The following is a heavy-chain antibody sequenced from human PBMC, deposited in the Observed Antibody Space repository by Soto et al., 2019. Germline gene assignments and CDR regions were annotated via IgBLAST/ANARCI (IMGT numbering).Heavy chain of an antibody. D-gene: IGHD4-17*01. CDR1: GFTFDVYA. V-gene: IGHV3-9*01. J-gene: IGHJ6*02. Sequence: EVQLVESGGGLVQPGRSLRLSCAASGFTFDVYAMHWVRQAPGMGLEWVSGISWNSGSIGYAVSVKGRFTISRDNAQNSLYLQMNSLRAEDTALYDCAKGWGTVTPRGMDVWGPGTTVTVSS. CDR2: ISWNSGSI. CDR3: AKGWGTVTPRGMDV.